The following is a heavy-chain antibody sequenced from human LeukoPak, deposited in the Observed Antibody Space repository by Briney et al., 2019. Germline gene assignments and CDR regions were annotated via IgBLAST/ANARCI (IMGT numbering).Heavy chain of an antibody. CDR3: ARVAPSEGYCSSTSCHGGMDV. CDR2: IYYSGST. D-gene: IGHD2-2*01. Sequence: PSETLSLTCTVSGGSISSYYWSWIRQPPGKGLEWIGYIYYSGSTNYNPSLKSRVTISVDTSKNQFSLKLRSVTAADTAVYYCARVAPSEGYCSSTSCHGGMDVWGQGTTVTVSS. J-gene: IGHJ6*02. CDR1: GGSISSYY. V-gene: IGHV4-59*01.